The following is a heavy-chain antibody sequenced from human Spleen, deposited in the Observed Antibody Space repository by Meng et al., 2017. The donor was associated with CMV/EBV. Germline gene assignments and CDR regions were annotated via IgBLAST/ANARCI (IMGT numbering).Heavy chain of an antibody. Sequence: ASVKVSCKASGYTFSAHYIHWVRQAPGQGLEWMGWIDPHSGATNYAQNFQARVTMTSDTSISTAYMELNRLRSDDTAVYFCAKEGGLGYSSGWISAPNWGQGTLVTVSS. D-gene: IGHD6-19*01. J-gene: IGHJ4*02. CDR3: AKEGGLGYSSGWISAPN. V-gene: IGHV1-2*02. CDR1: GYTFSAHY. CDR2: IDPHSGAT.